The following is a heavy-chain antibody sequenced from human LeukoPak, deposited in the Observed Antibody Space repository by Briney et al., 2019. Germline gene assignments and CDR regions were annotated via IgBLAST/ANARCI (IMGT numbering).Heavy chain of an antibody. Sequence: GGSLRLSCVASGFTFSGYWMSWVRQAPGKGLEWVANINQGENEKYYVDSVKGRFTISRDNAKNSLYLQMNSPRAEDTAVYYCARHCSSTNCRAYWGQGTLVTVSS. CDR3: ARHCSSTNCRAY. CDR1: GFTFSGYW. J-gene: IGHJ4*02. CDR2: INQGENEK. V-gene: IGHV3-7*01. D-gene: IGHD2-2*01.